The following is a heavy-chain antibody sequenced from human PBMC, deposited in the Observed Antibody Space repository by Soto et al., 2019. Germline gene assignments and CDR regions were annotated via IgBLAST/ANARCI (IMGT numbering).Heavy chain of an antibody. CDR1: GGTFSSYA. CDR3: ARGPDYYGSGKWTPSDY. D-gene: IGHD3-10*01. CDR2: IIPIFGTA. J-gene: IGHJ4*02. V-gene: IGHV1-69*01. Sequence: QVQLVQSGAEVKKPGSSVKVSCKASGGTFSSYAISWVRQAPGQGLEWMGGIIPIFGTANYAQKFQGRVTITAHESTSTAYMELSSVRSEDTAVYYCARGPDYYGSGKWTPSDYWGQGTLVTVSS.